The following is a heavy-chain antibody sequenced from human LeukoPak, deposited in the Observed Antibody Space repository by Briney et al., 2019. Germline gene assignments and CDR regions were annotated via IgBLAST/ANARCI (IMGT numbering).Heavy chain of an antibody. V-gene: IGHV3-30*18. CDR2: ISYDGSNK. D-gene: IGHD4-17*01. CDR1: GFTFSSYV. J-gene: IGHJ4*02. Sequence: TGGSLRLSCAAPGFTFSSYVMHWVRQAPGEGLEWVAVISYDGSNKYYADSVKGRFTISRDNSKNTLYLQMNSLRAEDTAVYYCAKARVHGDFNYWGQGTLVTVSS. CDR3: AKARVHGDFNY.